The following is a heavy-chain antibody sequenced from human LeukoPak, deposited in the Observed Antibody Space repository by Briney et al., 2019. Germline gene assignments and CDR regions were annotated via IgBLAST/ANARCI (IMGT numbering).Heavy chain of an antibody. Sequence: GGSLRLSCAASGFTFSSYIMNWVRQAPGKGLEWVSSISSSSTYIHYADSVKGRFTISRDNAKNSLYLQVNSLRAEDTAVYYCARGYYYGSGSYFDYWGQGTLVTVSS. CDR3: ARGYYYGSGSYFDY. J-gene: IGHJ4*02. CDR1: GFTFSSYI. CDR2: ISSSSTYI. D-gene: IGHD3-10*01. V-gene: IGHV3-21*01.